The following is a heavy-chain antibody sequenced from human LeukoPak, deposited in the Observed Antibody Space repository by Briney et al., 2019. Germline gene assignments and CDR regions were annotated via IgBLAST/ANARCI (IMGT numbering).Heavy chain of an antibody. CDR1: GGSISSYY. V-gene: IGHV4-4*07. CDR2: IYTSGST. Sequence: SETLSLTCTVSGGSISSYYWSWIRQPAGKGLEWIGRIYTSGSTNYNPSLKSRVTMSVDTSKNQFSLKLSSVTAADTAVYYCARDLSLGGYSGFDQWGRGTLVTVSS. J-gene: IGHJ4*02. D-gene: IGHD5-12*01. CDR3: ARDLSLGGYSGFDQ.